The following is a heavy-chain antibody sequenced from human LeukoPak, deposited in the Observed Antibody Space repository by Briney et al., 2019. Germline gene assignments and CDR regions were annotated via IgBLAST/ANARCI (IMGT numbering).Heavy chain of an antibody. Sequence: SQTLSLTCAVSGGSISSGGYSWSWIRQPPGKGLEWIGYIYHSGSTYYNPSLKSRVTISVDTSKNQFSLKLSSVTAADTAVYYCARLVYYDFWSGSFDYWGQGTLVTVSS. D-gene: IGHD3-3*01. J-gene: IGHJ4*02. V-gene: IGHV4-30-2*01. CDR2: IYHSGST. CDR1: GGSISSGGYS. CDR3: ARLVYYDFWSGSFDY.